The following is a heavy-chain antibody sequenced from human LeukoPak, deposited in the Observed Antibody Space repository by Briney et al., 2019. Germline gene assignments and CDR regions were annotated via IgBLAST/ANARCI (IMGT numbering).Heavy chain of an antibody. V-gene: IGHV3-21*01. CDR2: ISSSSSYI. CDR3: ARDRGSYFNYFDY. Sequence: GGSLRLSCAASGFTFSSYSMNWVRQAPGKGLEWVSSISSSSSYIYYADSVKGRFTISRDNAKNSLYLQMNSLRAEDTAVYYCARDRGSYFNYFDYWGQGTLVTVS. D-gene: IGHD1-26*01. J-gene: IGHJ4*02. CDR1: GFTFSSYS.